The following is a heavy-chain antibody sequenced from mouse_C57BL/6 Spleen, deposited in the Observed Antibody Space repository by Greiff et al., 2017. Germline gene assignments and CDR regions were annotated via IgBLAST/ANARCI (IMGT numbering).Heavy chain of an antibody. D-gene: IGHD2-4*01. J-gene: IGHJ2*01. CDR3: ARGNYDYLDY. CDR1: GYTFTTYP. V-gene: IGHV1-47*01. CDR2: FHPYKDDT. Sequence: QVQLKESGAELVKPGASVKMSCKASGYTFTTYPIEWMKQNHGKSLEWIGNFHPYKDDTKYNKKFKGKATLAVGKSSSTVYMELSRLTSDDSAVYYCARGNYDYLDYWGQGTTLTVSS.